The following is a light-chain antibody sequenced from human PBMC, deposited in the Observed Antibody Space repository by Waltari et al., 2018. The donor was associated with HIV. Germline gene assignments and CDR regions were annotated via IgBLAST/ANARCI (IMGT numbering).Light chain of an antibody. CDR1: SCNTGRNS. CDR3: AAWDDSLTGPYV. CDR2: NNN. V-gene: IGLV1-44*01. Sequence: QSVLTQPPPASGPPGQRVPISCSGSSCNTGRNSVSWYQPLPGTAPKLLFYNNNQLPSGVPGRFSGSKSDTSASLAISGLQSEDEAEYFCAAWDDSLTGPYVFGTGTKVTVL. J-gene: IGLJ1*01.